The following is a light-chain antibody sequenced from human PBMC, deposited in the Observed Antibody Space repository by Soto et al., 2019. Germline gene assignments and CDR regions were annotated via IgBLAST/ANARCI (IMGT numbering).Light chain of an antibody. V-gene: IGKV3-20*01. J-gene: IGKJ4*02. Sequence: EIVLTQSPDTLSLSPGERATLSCRASQSVTSKYLAWYQQKPGQAPRLLIHGASNTATGIPVRFSGSGSGTDFTLTIRRLEHEDFALYYCQQYGSSVQFGGGTKVEIK. CDR2: GAS. CDR3: QQYGSSVQ. CDR1: QSVTSKY.